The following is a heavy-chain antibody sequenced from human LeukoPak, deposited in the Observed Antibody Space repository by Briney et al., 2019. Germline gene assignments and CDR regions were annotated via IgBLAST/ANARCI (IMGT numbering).Heavy chain of an antibody. Sequence: PGGSLTLSCAASGFSFSYFWMHWVRQAPGKGLVWVSRINRDGSGTSYADSVKGRLTISRDNAKNTLSLQMNSLRAEDTAVYYCTRELEYRGSPDDAFDIWGQGTMVTVSS. J-gene: IGHJ3*02. D-gene: IGHD1-26*01. CDR3: TRELEYRGSPDDAFDI. CDR2: INRDGSGT. CDR1: GFSFSYFW. V-gene: IGHV3-74*01.